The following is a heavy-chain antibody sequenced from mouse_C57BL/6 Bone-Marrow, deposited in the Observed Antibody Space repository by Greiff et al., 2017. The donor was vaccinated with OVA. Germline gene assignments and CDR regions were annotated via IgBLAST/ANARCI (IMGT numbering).Heavy chain of an antibody. D-gene: IGHD2-4*01. Sequence: QVQLQQPGAELVMPGASVKLSCKASGYTFTSYWMHWVNQRPGQGLEWIGEIDPSDSYTNYNQKFKGKSTLTVDKSSSTAYMQLSSLTSEDSAVYYCAREDYDSYYAMDYWGQGTSVTVSS. V-gene: IGHV1-69*01. CDR3: AREDYDSYYAMDY. CDR1: GYTFTSYW. J-gene: IGHJ4*01. CDR2: IDPSDSYT.